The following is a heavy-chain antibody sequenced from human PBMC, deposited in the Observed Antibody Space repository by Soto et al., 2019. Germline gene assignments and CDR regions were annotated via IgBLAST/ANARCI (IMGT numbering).Heavy chain of an antibody. D-gene: IGHD1-26*01. CDR3: ATDGAALGYYYYGMDV. V-gene: IGHV1-24*01. Sequence: ASVKVSCKVSGYTLTELSMHWLRQAPGKGLEWMGGFDPEDGETIYAQKFQGRVTMTEDTSTDTAYMELSSLRSEDTAVYYCATDGAALGYYYYGMDVWGQGTTVPSP. J-gene: IGHJ6*02. CDR1: GYTLTELS. CDR2: FDPEDGET.